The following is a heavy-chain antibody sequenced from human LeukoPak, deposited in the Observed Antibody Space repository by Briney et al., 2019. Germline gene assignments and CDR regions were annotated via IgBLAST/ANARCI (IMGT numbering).Heavy chain of an antibody. CDR1: GFTFSSYA. Sequence: GGSLRLSCAASGFTFSSYAMSWVRQAPGKGLGWVASINHNGNVNYYVDSVKGRFTISRDNAKNSLYLQMSNLRAEDTAVYYCAKINDSSGATDYWGQGTLVTVSS. CDR3: AKINDSSGATDY. V-gene: IGHV3-7*03. D-gene: IGHD3-22*01. J-gene: IGHJ4*02. CDR2: INHNGNVN.